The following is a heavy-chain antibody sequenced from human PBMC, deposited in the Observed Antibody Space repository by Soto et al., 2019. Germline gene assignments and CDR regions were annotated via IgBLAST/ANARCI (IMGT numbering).Heavy chain of an antibody. CDR3: ARGNYDILSWGRNWFDP. V-gene: IGHV4-34*01. CDR2: INHSGST. CDR1: GGSFSGYY. D-gene: IGHD3-9*01. Sequence: SETLSLTCAVYGGSFSGYYWSWIRQPPGKGLEWIGEINHSGSTNYNPSLKSRVTISVDTSKNQFSLKLSSVTAADTAVYYCARGNYDILSWGRNWFDPWGQGTLVTVS. J-gene: IGHJ5*02.